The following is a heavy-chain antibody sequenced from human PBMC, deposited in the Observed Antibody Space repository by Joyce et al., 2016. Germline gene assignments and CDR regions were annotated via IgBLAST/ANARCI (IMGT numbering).Heavy chain of an antibody. CDR2: RKSKIDGGTR. Sequence: EVQLAESGGGVVKAGGSLRLSCVASGYSFTSGWMSWVRQAPGKGLELVGRRKSKIDGGTRSFGAPMKGRFTISREDSKNTVFRQMDRLKSEDTAVYLFTTDRQRLNADKWGQGALIFISS. V-gene: IGHV3-15*05. CDR1: GYSFTSGW. D-gene: IGHD3-16*01. J-gene: IGHJ4*02. CDR3: TTDRQRLNADK.